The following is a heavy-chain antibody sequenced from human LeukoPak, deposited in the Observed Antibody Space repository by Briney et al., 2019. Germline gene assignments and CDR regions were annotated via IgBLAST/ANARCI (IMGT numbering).Heavy chain of an antibody. CDR3: SREWGNGNDLRPDY. Sequence: GGSLRLSCTSSGFTFRDFALSWLRQAPGKGLEWIGFIRSSIYGGTPKSAASVKGRFIFSRDDSKSVAYLRMNSLKTEDTAVYYCSREWGNGNDLRPDYWGQGTLVTVSS. V-gene: IGHV3-49*03. D-gene: IGHD1-1*01. CDR1: GFTFRDFA. J-gene: IGHJ4*02. CDR2: IRSSIYGGTP.